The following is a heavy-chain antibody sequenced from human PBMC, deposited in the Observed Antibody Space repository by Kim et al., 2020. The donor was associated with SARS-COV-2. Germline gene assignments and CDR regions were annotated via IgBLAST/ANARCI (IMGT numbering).Heavy chain of an antibody. CDR1: GFTFSSYA. Sequence: GGSLRLSCAASGFTFSSYAMSWVRQAPGKGLEWVSAISGSGGSTYYADSVKGRFTISRDNSKNTLYLQMNSLRAEDTAVYYCAKDGVVVVVAYYFDYWGQGTLVTVSS. CDR2: ISGSGGST. D-gene: IGHD2-15*01. V-gene: IGHV3-23*01. CDR3: AKDGVVVVVAYYFDY. J-gene: IGHJ4*02.